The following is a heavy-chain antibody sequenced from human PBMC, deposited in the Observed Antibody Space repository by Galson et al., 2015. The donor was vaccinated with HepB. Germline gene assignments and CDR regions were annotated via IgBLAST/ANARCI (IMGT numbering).Heavy chain of an antibody. CDR1: GFTFSSYW. V-gene: IGHV3-7*03. J-gene: IGHJ6*02. CDR2: IKQDGSEK. D-gene: IGHD2-15*01. Sequence: SLRLSCAASGFTFSSYWMSWVRQAPGKGLEWVANIKQDGSEKYYVDSVKGRFTISRDNAKNSLYLQMNSLRAEDTAVYYCARVGPRGRVPVVAATPLYYYYGMDVWGQGTTVTVSS. CDR3: ARVGPRGRVPVVAATPLYYYYGMDV.